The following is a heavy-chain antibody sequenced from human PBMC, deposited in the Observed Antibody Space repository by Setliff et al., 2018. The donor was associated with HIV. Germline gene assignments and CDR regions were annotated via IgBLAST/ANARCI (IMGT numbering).Heavy chain of an antibody. J-gene: IGHJ6*03. CDR1: GDSISSDNYS. D-gene: IGHD2-8*01. CDR2: ISHAGST. CDR3: ARARNYCTTTKCPTFGAIFYNFYYMDV. Sequence: PSETLSLTCIVSGDSISSDNYSWDWIRQPPGMGLDWIGEISHAGSTDYNPSLKGRVTISVDASKNQSPLKLNSVTAADTAVYFCARARNYCTTTKCPTFGAIFYNFYYMDVWGKGTTVTVSS. V-gene: IGHV4-39*06.